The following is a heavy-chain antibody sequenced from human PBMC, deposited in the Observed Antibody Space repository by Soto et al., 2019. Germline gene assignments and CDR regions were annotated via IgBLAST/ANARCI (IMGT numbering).Heavy chain of an antibody. CDR3: ARAGDYGGNFDY. V-gene: IGHV4-31*03. D-gene: IGHD4-17*01. J-gene: IGHJ4*02. Sequence: QVQLQESGPGLVKPSQTLSLTCTVSGGSISSGGYYWSWIRQHPGKGLEWIGYIDHSGSTYYNPSFKCRVTISIDTSKNKFSLKLSYVTVADTAVYYCARAGDYGGNFDYWGQGTLVTVSS. CDR1: GGSISSGGYY. CDR2: IDHSGST.